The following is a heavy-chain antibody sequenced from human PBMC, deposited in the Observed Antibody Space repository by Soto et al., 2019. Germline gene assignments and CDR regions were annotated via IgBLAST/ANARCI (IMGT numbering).Heavy chain of an antibody. Sequence: SETLSLTCSVSNGSLNFYYWGWIRQPPGKELEWIGNIYYRGTTNYNPSLQGRVTMSIDKSKNQSSLVLTSVTAADTAVYFCTRVATAVPSWGRGVLVTVSS. CDR3: TRVATAVPS. CDR1: NGSLNFYY. J-gene: IGHJ5*02. D-gene: IGHD5-18*01. CDR2: IYYRGTT. V-gene: IGHV4-59*12.